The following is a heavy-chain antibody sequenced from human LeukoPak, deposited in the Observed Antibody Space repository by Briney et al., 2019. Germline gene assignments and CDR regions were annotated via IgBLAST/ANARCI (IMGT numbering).Heavy chain of an antibody. CDR1: GGSISSSSYY. CDR3: ARTAFSSGWCYFDY. Sequence: SETLSLTCTVSGGSISSSSYYWGWIRQPPGKGLEWIGSFYYSGSTYYNPSLKSRVIISVDTSKNQFSLRLSSVTAADTAVYFCARTAFSSGWCYFDYWGQGTLVTVSS. D-gene: IGHD6-19*01. CDR2: FYYSGST. J-gene: IGHJ4*02. V-gene: IGHV4-39*01.